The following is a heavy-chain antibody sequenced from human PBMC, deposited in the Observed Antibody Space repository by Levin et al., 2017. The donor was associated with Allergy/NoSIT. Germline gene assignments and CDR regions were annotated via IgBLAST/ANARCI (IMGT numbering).Heavy chain of an antibody. V-gene: IGHV1-69*01. Sequence: KISCKASGGTFSSYAISWVRQAPGQGLEWMGGIIPIFGTANYAQKFQGRVTITADESTSTAYMELSSLRSEDTAVYYCARGEMATIIGHYWGQGTLVTVSS. J-gene: IGHJ4*02. CDR2: IIPIFGTA. CDR1: GGTFSSYA. D-gene: IGHD5-24*01. CDR3: ARGEMATIIGHY.